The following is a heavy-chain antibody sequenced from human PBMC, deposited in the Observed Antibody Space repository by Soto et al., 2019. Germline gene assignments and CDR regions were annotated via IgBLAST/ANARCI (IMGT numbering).Heavy chain of an antibody. J-gene: IGHJ5*02. CDR3: ASGMRIEAQGSFDP. Sequence: SETLSLTCTVSGGSISSGGYYWSWIRQHPGKGLEWIGYIYYSGSTYYNPSLKSRVTISVDTSKNQFSLKLSSVTAADTAVYYCASGMRIEAQGSFDPWGQGTLVTVSS. V-gene: IGHV4-31*03. CDR1: GGSISSGGYY. D-gene: IGHD6-6*01. CDR2: IYYSGST.